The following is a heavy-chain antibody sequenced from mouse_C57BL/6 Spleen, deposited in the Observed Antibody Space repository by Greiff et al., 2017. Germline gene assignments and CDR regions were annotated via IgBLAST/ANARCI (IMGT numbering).Heavy chain of an antibody. Sequence: VQLQQSGAELVKPGASVKISCKASGYAFSSYSMNWVKQRPGKGLEWIGQIYPGDGDTNYNGKFKGKATLTADKSSSTAYMQLSSLTSEDSAVYFCARDYGSSHWYFDVWGTGTTVTVSS. CDR2: IYPGDGDT. J-gene: IGHJ1*03. CDR1: GYAFSSYS. CDR3: ARDYGSSHWYFDV. D-gene: IGHD1-1*01. V-gene: IGHV1-80*01.